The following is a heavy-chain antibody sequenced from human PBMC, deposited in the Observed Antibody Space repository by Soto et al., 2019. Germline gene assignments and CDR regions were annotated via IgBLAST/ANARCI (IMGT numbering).Heavy chain of an antibody. D-gene: IGHD3-10*01. CDR3: ARVYRITMVRGELSEY. J-gene: IGHJ4*02. Sequence: QVQLVQSGAEVKKPGASVKVSCKASGYTFTSYGISWVRQAPGQGLEWMGWISAYNGNTNYAQKLQGRVTMTTDTSTSTAYMELRSLRSEDAAVYYCARVYRITMVRGELSEYWGQGTLVTVFS. V-gene: IGHV1-18*01. CDR1: GYTFTSYG. CDR2: ISAYNGNT.